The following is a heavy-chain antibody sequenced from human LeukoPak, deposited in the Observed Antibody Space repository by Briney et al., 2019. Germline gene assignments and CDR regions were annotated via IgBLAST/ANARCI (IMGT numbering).Heavy chain of an antibody. CDR2: INLDGTEE. CDR1: GFVFSTHW. Sequence: GGSLRLSCAASGFVFSTHWMTWVRQAPGKGLEWVANINLDGTEEHYVDSSLKGRFTISRDNAKNSLYLQMTSLRVEDTAVYYCASGRHDFLHWGQGTLVTVSS. D-gene: IGHD3/OR15-3a*01. CDR3: ASGRHDFLH. J-gene: IGHJ4*02. V-gene: IGHV3-7*01.